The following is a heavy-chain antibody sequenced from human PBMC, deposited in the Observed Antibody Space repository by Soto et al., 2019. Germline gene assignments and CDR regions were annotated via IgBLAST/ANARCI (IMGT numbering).Heavy chain of an antibody. V-gene: IGHV1-69*01. J-gene: IGHJ4*02. CDR1: GGTFSSYA. CDR2: IIHIFGTA. Sequence: QVQLVQSGAEVKKPGSSVKVSCKASGGTFSSYAISWVRQAHGQGLEWMGGIIHIFGTANYAQTFQGRVKITAYEFTSKAYMERSSLRSEDTAVYYWARGGESGSYYVQYYFYYWGQGTLVTVSS. CDR3: ARGGESGSYYVQYYFYY. D-gene: IGHD1-26*01.